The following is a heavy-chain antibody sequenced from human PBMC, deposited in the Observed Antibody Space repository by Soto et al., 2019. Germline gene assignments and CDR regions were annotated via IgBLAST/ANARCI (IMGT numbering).Heavy chain of an antibody. Sequence: EVQLLESGGGLVQPGRSLRLSCAASGFTFSNYAMSWVRQAPGQGLDWVSAISGSGGTTYYADSVKGRFTISRDNSKNTLFLQMNSLRAEDAAVYYCAKFFVEPASNSGWPWSFHYWGQGTLVTVSS. CDR2: ISGSGGTT. D-gene: IGHD6-25*01. CDR1: GFTFSNYA. CDR3: AKFFVEPASNSGWPWSFHY. J-gene: IGHJ4*02. V-gene: IGHV3-23*01.